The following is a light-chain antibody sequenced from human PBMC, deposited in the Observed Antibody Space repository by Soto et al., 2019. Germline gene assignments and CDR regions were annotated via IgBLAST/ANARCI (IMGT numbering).Light chain of an antibody. J-gene: IGKJ1*01. CDR3: KPYDTSTRT. Sequence: EIVLTQSPGTLSLSPGERATLSCRASQSVSSNYLAWYQQKRGQAPRLLIYGASSRATGIPPRFSGSGCLTDFTLTISRLQPEDFEVSDYKPYDTSTRTFGQGTKVE. CDR2: GAS. V-gene: IGKV3-20*01. CDR1: QSVSSNY.